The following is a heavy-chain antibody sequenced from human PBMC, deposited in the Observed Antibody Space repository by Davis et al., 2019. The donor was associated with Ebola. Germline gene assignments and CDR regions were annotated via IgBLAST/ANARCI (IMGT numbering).Heavy chain of an antibody. Sequence: SETLSLTCTVSGGSISRYYWSWIRQPPGKGLEWIGYIYYSGSTNYNPSLKSRVTISVDTSKNQFSLKLRSVTAADTAVYYCARRTRSAMSTIFHDAFDIWGQGTMVTVSS. D-gene: IGHD5-24*01. V-gene: IGHV4-59*12. CDR2: IYYSGST. J-gene: IGHJ3*02. CDR1: GGSISRYY. CDR3: ARRTRSAMSTIFHDAFDI.